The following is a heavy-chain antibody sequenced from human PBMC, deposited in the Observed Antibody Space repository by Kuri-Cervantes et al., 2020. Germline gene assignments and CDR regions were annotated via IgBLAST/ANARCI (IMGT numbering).Heavy chain of an antibody. V-gene: IGHV4-59*01. CDR2: IYYSGST. CDR1: GGPISSYY. J-gene: IGHJ5*02. CDR3: ARSGTAGWFDP. Sequence: SETLSLTCTVSGGPISSYYWSWIRQPPGKGLEWIGYIYYSGSTNYNPSLKSRVTISVDTSKNQFSLKLSSVTAADTAVYYCARSGTAGWFDPWGQGTLVTVSS.